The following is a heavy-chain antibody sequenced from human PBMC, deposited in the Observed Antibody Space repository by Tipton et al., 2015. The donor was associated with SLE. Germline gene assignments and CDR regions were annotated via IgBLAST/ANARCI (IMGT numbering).Heavy chain of an antibody. D-gene: IGHD3-10*01. V-gene: IGHV4-59*08. CDR3: ARRLDYYGSGGMDV. CDR1: GGSISTYY. Sequence: TLSLTYTVSGGSISTYYWSWIRQPPGKGLEWIGYISYSGSTHYSPSLKSRVTISLDTSKNQFSLRLSSVTAADTAVYYCARRLDYYGSGGMDVWGQGTTVTVSS. CDR2: ISYSGST. J-gene: IGHJ6*02.